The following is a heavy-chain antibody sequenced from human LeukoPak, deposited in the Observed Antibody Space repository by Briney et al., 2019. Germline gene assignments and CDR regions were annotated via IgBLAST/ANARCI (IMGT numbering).Heavy chain of an antibody. CDR2: ISGSGGGT. D-gene: IGHD1-26*01. CDR1: GFTFSNYA. V-gene: IGHV3-23*01. Sequence: PGASLRLSCAASGFTFSNYAMSWVRQAPGKGLEWVSGISGSGGGTYYADSVKGRFTISRDNFKNTLHLQMNILRAEETAVYYCAKGTASGSYPRMYYFDYWGQGTLVTVSS. J-gene: IGHJ4*02. CDR3: AKGTASGSYPRMYYFDY.